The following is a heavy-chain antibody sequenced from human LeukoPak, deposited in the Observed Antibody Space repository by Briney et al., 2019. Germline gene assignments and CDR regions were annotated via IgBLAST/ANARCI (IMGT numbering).Heavy chain of an antibody. CDR1: GYTFTSYG. D-gene: IGHD3-10*01. Sequence: ASVKVPCKVPGYTFTSYGSHGMPQAPGQGLEWMGIINPRGGSTSYAQKFQGRVTMTRDTPTSTVYMVLSSLRSEDTAVYYCARQHYYGSGSPNGALQNWGRGTLVTVSS. CDR2: INPRGGST. V-gene: IGHV1-46*01. J-gene: IGHJ1*01. CDR3: ARQHYYGSGSPNGALQN.